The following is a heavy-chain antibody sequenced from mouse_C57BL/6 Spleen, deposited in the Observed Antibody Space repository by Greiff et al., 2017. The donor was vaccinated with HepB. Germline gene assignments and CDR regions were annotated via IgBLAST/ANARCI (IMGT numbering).Heavy chain of an antibody. CDR2: IYPGDGDT. CDR1: GYAFSSYW. D-gene: IGHD1-1*01. J-gene: IGHJ2*01. V-gene: IGHV1-80*01. CDR3: ASYGSSSYYFDY. Sequence: QVQLQQSGAELVKPGASVKISCKASGYAFSSYWMNWVKQRPGKGLEWIGQIYPGDGDTNYNGKFKGKATLTADKSSSTAYMQLSSLTSEDSAVYFCASYGSSSYYFDYWGQGTTLTVSS.